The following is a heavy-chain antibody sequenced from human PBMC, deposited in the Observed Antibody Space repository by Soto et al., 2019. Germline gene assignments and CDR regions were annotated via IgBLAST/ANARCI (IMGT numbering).Heavy chain of an antibody. V-gene: IGHV3-48*02. D-gene: IGHD1-26*01. CDR3: VRDHYYAFDI. Sequence: EVELVESGGGLVQPGGSLRLSCVASGFTFSDYAMNWVRQAPGKGLEWLSWFGTTGSRGDYADSVKGRFTISRDNARNSVHLQMNSLRDEDTAVYYCVRDHYYAFDIWGQGTMVTVS. CDR2: FGTTGSRG. CDR1: GFTFSDYA. J-gene: IGHJ3*02.